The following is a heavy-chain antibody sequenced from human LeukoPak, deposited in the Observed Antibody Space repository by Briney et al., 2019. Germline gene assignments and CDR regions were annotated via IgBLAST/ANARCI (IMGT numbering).Heavy chain of an antibody. CDR2: ISAYNGNS. CDR3: ARRVVAPSQLDDY. J-gene: IGHJ4*02. CDR1: GYTFRSYG. D-gene: IGHD3-22*01. V-gene: IGHV1-18*01. Sequence: ASVKVSCKASGYTFRSYGVSWVRQAPGQGLEWMGWISAYNGNSNYAQKLQGRVTMTTDTSTSTAYMELRSLRSDDTAVYYCARRVVAPSQLDDYWGQGTLVTVSS.